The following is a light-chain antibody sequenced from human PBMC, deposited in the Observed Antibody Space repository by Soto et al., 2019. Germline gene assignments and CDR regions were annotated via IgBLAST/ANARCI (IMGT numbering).Light chain of an antibody. CDR3: YSYTGASTYV. CDR1: SGDVGGYNY. CDR2: AVT. J-gene: IGLJ1*01. V-gene: IGLV2-14*01. Sequence: QSALTQPASVSGSPGQSVTISCAGTSGDVGGYNYVSWYQQHPGKAPKLMIHAVTNRPSGVSNRFSGSKSGNTASLTISSLQAEDEADYYCYSYTGASTYVFGTGTKLTVL.